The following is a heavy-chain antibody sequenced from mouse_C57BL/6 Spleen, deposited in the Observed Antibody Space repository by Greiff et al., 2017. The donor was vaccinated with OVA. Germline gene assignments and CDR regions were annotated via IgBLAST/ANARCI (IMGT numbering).Heavy chain of an antibody. CDR3: TRSGPHWYFDV. J-gene: IGHJ1*03. V-gene: IGHV1-15*01. Sequence: QVQLQQSGAELVRPGASVTLSCKASGYTFTDYEMHWVKQTPVHGLEWIGAIDPETGGTAYNQKFKGKAILTADKSSSTAYMELRSMTSEDSAVYDCTRSGPHWYFDVWGTGTTVTVSS. CDR1: GYTFTDYE. CDR2: IDPETGGT.